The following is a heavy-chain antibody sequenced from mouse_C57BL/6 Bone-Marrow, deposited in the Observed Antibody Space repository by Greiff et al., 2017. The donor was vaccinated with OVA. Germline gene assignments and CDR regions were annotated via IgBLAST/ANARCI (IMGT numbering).Heavy chain of an antibody. V-gene: IGHV1-52*01. CDR3: ARRGGYPWCAY. D-gene: IGHD2-2*01. J-gene: IGHJ3*01. Sequence: VQLQQPGAELVRPGSSVKLSCTASGYTFTSYWMHWVKQRPIQGLEWIGNIDPSDSATHYNQKFKDKATLTVDKSSSTAYMQLSSLTSEDSAVYYCARRGGYPWCAYWGQGTLVTVSA. CDR1: GYTFTSYW. CDR2: IDPSDSAT.